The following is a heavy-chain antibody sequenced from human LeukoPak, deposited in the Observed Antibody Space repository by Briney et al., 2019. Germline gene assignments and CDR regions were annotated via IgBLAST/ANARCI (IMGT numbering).Heavy chain of an antibody. V-gene: IGHV3-7*01. Sequence: PGGSLTLSCAASGVTFSSYWMSWVRQAPGKGLEWVANIKQDGSEKYYVDSVKGRFTISRDNAKNSLYLQMNSLRAEDTAVYYCARDRGEAHWGQGTLVTVSS. D-gene: IGHD4-17*01. CDR2: IKQDGSEK. CDR1: GVTFSSYW. CDR3: ARDRGEAH. J-gene: IGHJ4*02.